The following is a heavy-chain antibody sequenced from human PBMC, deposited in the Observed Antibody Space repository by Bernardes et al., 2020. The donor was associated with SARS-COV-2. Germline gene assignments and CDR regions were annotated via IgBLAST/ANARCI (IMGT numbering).Heavy chain of an antibody. CDR2: IYPANGDR. D-gene: IGHD6-19*01. Sequence: ASVKVSCKASGYTFTDHYIHWVRQCPGQGLEWMGWIYPANGDRNYAQKFQGRVTMTRDTSISTAYMELSSLRSDDTALYYCASVTYSSGSAFDYWGQGTLVTVSS. V-gene: IGHV1-2*02. CDR1: GYTFTDHY. J-gene: IGHJ4*02. CDR3: ASVTYSSGSAFDY.